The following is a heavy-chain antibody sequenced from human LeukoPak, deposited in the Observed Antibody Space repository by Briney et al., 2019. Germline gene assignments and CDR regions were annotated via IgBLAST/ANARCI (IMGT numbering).Heavy chain of an antibody. V-gene: IGHV3-23*01. J-gene: IGHJ4*02. D-gene: IGHD4-17*01. Sequence: GGSLRLSCSASGFAFSGFAMGWVRQAPGKGLEWVSSISGSGGNTYYADSVEGRFTVSRDNSKSTLFLQMNSLRAEDTALYYCARGRGGDYVPSRFDYWGQGILVIVSS. CDR3: ARGRGGDYVPSRFDY. CDR1: GFAFSGFA. CDR2: ISGSGGNT.